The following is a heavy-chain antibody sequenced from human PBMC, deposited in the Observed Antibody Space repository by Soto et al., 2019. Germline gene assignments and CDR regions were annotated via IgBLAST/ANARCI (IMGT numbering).Heavy chain of an antibody. D-gene: IGHD1-26*01. CDR2: FDPEDGET. Sequence: AAVKVSCKVSGYTLTELSMHWVRQAPGKGLEWMGGFDPEDGETIYAQKFQGRVTMTEDTSTDTAYMELSSLRSEDTAVYYCAKGELVSYYYGMDVWGQGTTVTVSS. J-gene: IGHJ6*02. V-gene: IGHV1-24*01. CDR3: AKGELVSYYYGMDV. CDR1: GYTLTELS.